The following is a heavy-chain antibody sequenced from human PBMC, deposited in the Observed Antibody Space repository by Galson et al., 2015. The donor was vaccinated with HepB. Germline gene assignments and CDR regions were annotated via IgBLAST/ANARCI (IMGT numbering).Heavy chain of an antibody. CDR3: ARLGHCSSTSCNEGGDWYFDL. V-gene: IGHV3-21*01. J-gene: IGHJ2*01. Sequence: SLRLSCATSGFTFSKYSMSWVRQAPGKGLEWVSSVSSTATYIYYADSVKGRFTISRDSAGNSLFLQMNSLRAEDTAVYYCARLGHCSSTSCNEGGDWYFDLWGRGALVTVSS. CDR1: GFTFSKYS. CDR2: VSSTATYI. D-gene: IGHD2-2*01.